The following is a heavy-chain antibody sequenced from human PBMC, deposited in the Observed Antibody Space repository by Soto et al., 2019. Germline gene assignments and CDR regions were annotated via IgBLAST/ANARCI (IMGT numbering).Heavy chain of an antibody. CDR3: PRGRGYSTGCGYYYGMDV. V-gene: IGHV4-31*03. J-gene: IGHJ6*02. CDR1: GGSISSGGYF. Sequence: PSETLSLTCTVSGGSISSGGYFRSWIRQHPGKGLEWIGYIYYSVSTYYNPSLKSRGTISVDTSKNQFSLKLSSVTAADTAVYYCPRGRGYSTGCGYYYGMDVWGQGTTVTVSS. D-gene: IGHD6-19*01. CDR2: IYYSVST.